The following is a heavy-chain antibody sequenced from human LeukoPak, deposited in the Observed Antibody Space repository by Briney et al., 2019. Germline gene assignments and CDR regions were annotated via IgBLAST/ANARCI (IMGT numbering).Heavy chain of an antibody. D-gene: IGHD3-10*01. CDR1: GVSISSYY. V-gene: IGHV4-59*01. Sequence: KPSETLSLTCTVSGVSISSYYWSWIRQPPGKGLEWIGYIYYSGSTNYNPSLKSRVTISVDTSKNQFSLKLSSVTAADTAVYYCARDRYYYGSGSYSTDWYFDLWGRGTLVTVSS. J-gene: IGHJ2*01. CDR2: IYYSGST. CDR3: ARDRYYYGSGSYSTDWYFDL.